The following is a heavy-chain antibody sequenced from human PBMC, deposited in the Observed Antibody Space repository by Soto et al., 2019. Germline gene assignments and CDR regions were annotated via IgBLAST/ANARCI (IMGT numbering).Heavy chain of an antibody. CDR2: IYSSGST. D-gene: IGHD2-2*02. CDR1: GGCVSSNTHY. Sequence: PSDTLSVTGTVGGGCVSSNTHYWSWIRQPPGKRLEWIGFIYSSGSTNYNPSLKSRVTMSVDTSKNQFSLKLRSVIVADTAVYHCARFVRSCSGTTCYTRADVWGQGTTVTVSS. CDR3: ARFVRSCSGTTCYTRADV. V-gene: IGHV4-61*01. J-gene: IGHJ6*02.